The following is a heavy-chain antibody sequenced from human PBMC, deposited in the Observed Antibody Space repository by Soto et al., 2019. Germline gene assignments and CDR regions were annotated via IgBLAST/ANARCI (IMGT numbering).Heavy chain of an antibody. CDR1: GFTFTNYW. CDR2: INSDGSST. J-gene: IGHJ3*01. Sequence: EMQLVESGGGLVQPGGSLRLSCAASGFTFTNYWMRWVRQAPGKGLVWVSRINSDGSSTSHADSVKGRFTISRDNAKNTLYLQMSSLRAEDTAVYYSARPQYLPDDVFDVWGRGTVVTVSS. D-gene: IGHD2-2*01. V-gene: IGHV3-74*01. CDR3: ARPQYLPDDVFDV.